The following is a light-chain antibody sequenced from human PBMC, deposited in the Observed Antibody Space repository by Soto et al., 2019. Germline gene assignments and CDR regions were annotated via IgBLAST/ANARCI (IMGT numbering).Light chain of an antibody. CDR3: QQYGSTPPT. V-gene: IGKV3-20*01. Sequence: EIVLTQSPGTLSLSPGERATLSCRASESVSNNYLAWYHRKPGQAPRLLIYGASYRAPDIPYRFSGSGSGTDFTVTIARLEAEDFAVYICQQYGSTPPTFGLGTKVEI. J-gene: IGKJ1*01. CDR2: GAS. CDR1: ESVSNNY.